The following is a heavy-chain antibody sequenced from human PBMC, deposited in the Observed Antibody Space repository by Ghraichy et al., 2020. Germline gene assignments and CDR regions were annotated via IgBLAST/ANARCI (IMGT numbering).Heavy chain of an antibody. CDR1: GFTFSSYA. CDR2: ISASGSST. CDR3: ARQGRTFGPRDI. J-gene: IGHJ3*02. V-gene: IGHV3-23*01. Sequence: GGSLRLSCAASGFTFSSYAMSWVRQAPGKGLEWVSVISASGSSTYYADSVKGRFTISRDNSKNTLHLQVNSLRVEDTALYYCARQGRTFGPRDIWGQGTMVTVSS. D-gene: IGHD2-15*01.